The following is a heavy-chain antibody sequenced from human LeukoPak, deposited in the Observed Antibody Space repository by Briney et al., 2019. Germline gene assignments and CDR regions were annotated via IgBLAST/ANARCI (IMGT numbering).Heavy chain of an antibody. CDR3: ARDSFNLYFFDY. Sequence: GGSLRLSCAASGFTVSSNYMSWVRQAPGKGLEWVAVISSDGTNKFYADSVKGRFTISRDDSKITLYLEMNSLRTEDTAVYYCARDSFNLYFFDYWGQGTLVTVSS. CDR1: GFTVSSNY. CDR2: ISSDGTNK. V-gene: IGHV3-30-3*01. J-gene: IGHJ4*02. D-gene: IGHD2/OR15-2a*01.